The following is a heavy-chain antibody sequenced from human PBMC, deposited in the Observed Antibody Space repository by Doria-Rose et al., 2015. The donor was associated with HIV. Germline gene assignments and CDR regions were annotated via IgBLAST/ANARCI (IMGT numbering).Heavy chain of an antibody. V-gene: IGHV4-34*01. Sequence: GYYWSWIRQPPGKGLEWIAEINHSGTTNYNPSLKSRVTISVDTSKNQFSLNLTSVTAADTAVYYCARQRGLDAFDVWGQGTIITVSS. J-gene: IGHJ3*01. CDR2: INHSGTT. CDR3: ARQRGLDAFDV. CDR1: GYY.